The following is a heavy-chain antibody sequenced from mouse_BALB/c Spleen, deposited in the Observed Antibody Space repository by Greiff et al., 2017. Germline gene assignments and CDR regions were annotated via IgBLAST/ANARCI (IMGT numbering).Heavy chain of an antibody. D-gene: IGHD2-3*01. CDR2: IDPENGNT. J-gene: IGHJ2*01. CDR3: ARHDGNYGFFDY. Sequence: VHVKQSGAELVRPGALVKLSCKASGFNIKDYYMHWVKQRPEQGLEWIGWIDPENGNTIYDPKFQGKASITADTSSNTAYLQLSSLTSEDTAVYYCARHDGNYGFFDYWGQGTTLTVSS. CDR1: GFNIKDYY. V-gene: IGHV14-1*02.